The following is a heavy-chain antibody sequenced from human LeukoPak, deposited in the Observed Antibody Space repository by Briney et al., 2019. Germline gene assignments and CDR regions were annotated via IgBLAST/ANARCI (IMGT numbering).Heavy chain of an antibody. V-gene: IGHV4-39*02. D-gene: IGHD6-19*01. CDR2: IYYSGST. CDR3: AREGDSSGWYGGWFDP. Sequence: SETLSLTCTVSGGSISSSSYYWGWIRQPPGKGLEWTGSIYYSGSTYYNPSLKGRVTISVDTSKNQFSLKLGSVTAADTAVYYCAREGDSSGWYGGWFDPWGQGTLVTVSS. J-gene: IGHJ5*02. CDR1: GGSISSSSYY.